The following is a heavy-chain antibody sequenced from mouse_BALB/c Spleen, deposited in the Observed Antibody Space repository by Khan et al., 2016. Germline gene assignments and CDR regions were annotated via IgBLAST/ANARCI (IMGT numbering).Heavy chain of an antibody. CDR1: GYTFTSYW. Sequence: QVQLQQSGAELVRPGASVKLSCKASGYTFTSYWMQWVKQRPGQGLEWIGAIYPGDGDTRYTQKFKGKDTLTADKSSRTAYMQLSSLASEDSAVYYCARSLYYYGSSRFDYWGQGTTLTVSS. J-gene: IGHJ2*01. V-gene: IGHV1-87*01. CDR2: IYPGDGDT. CDR3: ARSLYYYGSSRFDY. D-gene: IGHD1-1*01.